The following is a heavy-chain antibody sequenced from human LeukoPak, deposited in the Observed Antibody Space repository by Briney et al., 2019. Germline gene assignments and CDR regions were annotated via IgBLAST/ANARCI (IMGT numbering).Heavy chain of an antibody. CDR2: IHYSGRT. CDR1: GYSISSGYY. Sequence: KPSETLSLTCTVSGYSISSGYYWGWIRQPPGKGLEWIGSIHYSGRTYYNWSLNSRVTISLDTSKNQLSLKLSSVTAADTAVFYCARAVGATQSWGQGTLVTVSS. CDR3: ARAVGATQS. J-gene: IGHJ4*02. V-gene: IGHV4-38-2*02. D-gene: IGHD1-26*01.